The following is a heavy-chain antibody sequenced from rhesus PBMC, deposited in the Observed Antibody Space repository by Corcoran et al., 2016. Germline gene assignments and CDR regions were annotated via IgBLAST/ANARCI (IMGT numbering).Heavy chain of an antibody. CDR2: SYGSSGST. V-gene: IGHV4-76*01. CDR1: GYSISSGSD. D-gene: IGHD3-16*01. J-gene: IGHJ4*01. Sequence: QVQLQESGPGVVKPSATLSLTCAVSGYSISSGSDWSWIRQPPGKGLEWIGYSYGSSGSTNDNPSLKNRVTISKDTSKNQFSLKLSSVTAADTAVYYCARTLLYYSGSYYFDYWGQGVLVTVSS. CDR3: ARTLLYYSGSYYFDY.